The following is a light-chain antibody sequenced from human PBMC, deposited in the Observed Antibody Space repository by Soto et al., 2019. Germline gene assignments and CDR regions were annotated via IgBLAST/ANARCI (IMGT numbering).Light chain of an antibody. CDR2: AAS. V-gene: IGKV1-39*01. CDR3: QQSYSTPT. J-gene: IGKJ4*01. CDR1: QSISSY. Sequence: DIQMTQSPSSLSASVGDRVTITCRARQSISSYLNWYQQKPGKAPKLLIYAASSLQSGVPSRFSGSRSGTDFTLSISSLPPDDFATYYCQQSYSTPTFGGGTKVEIK.